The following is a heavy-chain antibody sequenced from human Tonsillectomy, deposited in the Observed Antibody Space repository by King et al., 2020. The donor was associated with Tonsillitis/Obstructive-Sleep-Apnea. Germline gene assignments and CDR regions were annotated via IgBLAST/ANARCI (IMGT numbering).Heavy chain of an antibody. CDR1: GFTFSSYS. CDR2: ISSSSSTI. V-gene: IGHV3-48*02. Sequence: VQLVESGGGLVQPGGSLRLSCAASGFTFSSYSMNWVRQAPGKVLEWVSYISSSSSTIYYADSVKGRFTISRDNAKNSLYLQMNSLRDEDTAVYYCARNPSHDSGYDVDIWGQGTMVTVSS. CDR3: ARNPSHDSGYDVDI. J-gene: IGHJ3*02. D-gene: IGHD5-12*01.